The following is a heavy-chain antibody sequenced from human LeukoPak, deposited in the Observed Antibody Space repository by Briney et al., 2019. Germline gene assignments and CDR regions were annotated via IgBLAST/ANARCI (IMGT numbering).Heavy chain of an antibody. J-gene: IGHJ4*02. V-gene: IGHV4-38-2*01. D-gene: IGHD3-3*01. CDR2: IYQSART. Sequence: SETLSLTCAVSGYSISSGYYWGWFRQPPAKGREWMGSIYQSARTYYIPSLKSRVTISVDTSKNQFSLKLSSVTAADTAVYYCARHESRLRFLEWLPGDDYWGQGTLVTVSS. CDR3: ARHESRLRFLEWLPGDDY. CDR1: GYSISSGYY.